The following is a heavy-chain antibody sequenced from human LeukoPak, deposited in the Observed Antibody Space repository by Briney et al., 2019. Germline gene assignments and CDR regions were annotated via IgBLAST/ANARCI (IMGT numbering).Heavy chain of an antibody. D-gene: IGHD3-22*01. CDR2: ISGSGGST. J-gene: IGHJ4*02. CDR1: GFTFSSYA. V-gene: IGHV3-23*01. Sequence: GGSLRLSCAASGFTFSSYARSGFRRAPGKGLEGVSAISGSGGSTYYADSVKGRFTISRDNSKNTLYLQMNSLRARDTAVYYCAKVRDSSQIDYWGQGTLVTVSS. CDR3: AKVRDSSQIDY.